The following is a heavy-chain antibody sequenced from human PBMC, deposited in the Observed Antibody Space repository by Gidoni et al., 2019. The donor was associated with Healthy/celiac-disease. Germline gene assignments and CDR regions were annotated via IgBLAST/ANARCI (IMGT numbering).Heavy chain of an antibody. V-gene: IGHV1-69*02. CDR2: IIPILGIE. D-gene: IGHD5-18*01. J-gene: IGHJ4*02. Sequence: QVQLVQSGAEVKKPGSSVKVSCKASGGTFSSYTISWVRQAPGQGLEWMGRIIPILGIENYEQKFKGRVTITAEKSTSTAKMELSSRRSEDTAVYYWAGDSLGETAMVSFGGGGQGTLVTVSS. CDR1: GGTFSSYT. CDR3: AGDSLGETAMVSFGG.